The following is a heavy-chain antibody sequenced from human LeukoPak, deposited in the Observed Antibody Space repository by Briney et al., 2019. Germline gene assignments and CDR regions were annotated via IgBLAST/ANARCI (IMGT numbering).Heavy chain of an antibody. J-gene: IGHJ4*02. CDR2: ISSDGYRT. Sequence: GGCLRLSCTAPGIPFSNYYMHWVRQAPDKGLQWVGVISSDGYRTDYPDSVRGRFTISRDNFKNTVDLQMISVTAEDTAMYFCAKGLGTGSVLARPLHYWGQGTLVTVSS. CDR3: AKGLGTGSVLARPLHY. V-gene: IGHV3-30*18. CDR1: GIPFSNYY. D-gene: IGHD3-10*01.